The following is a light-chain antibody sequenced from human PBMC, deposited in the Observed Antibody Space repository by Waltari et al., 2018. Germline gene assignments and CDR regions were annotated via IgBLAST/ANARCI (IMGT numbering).Light chain of an antibody. V-gene: IGKV4-1*01. J-gene: IGKJ2*01. Sequence: DIVMTQSPDSLAVSLGERATINCKSSQSVLYSSNTKNYLAWYQQKPVQPPKLPIYWASTLSSGVPDRFIGSGSGTDFTLTISSLQAEDVAVYYCQQYYSTPYPFGQGTKLEIK. CDR3: QQYYSTPYP. CDR1: QSVLYSSNTKNY. CDR2: WAS.